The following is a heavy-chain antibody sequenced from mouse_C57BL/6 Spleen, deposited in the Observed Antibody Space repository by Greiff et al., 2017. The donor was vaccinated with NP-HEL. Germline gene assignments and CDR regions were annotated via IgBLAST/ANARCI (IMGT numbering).Heavy chain of an antibody. CDR3: ARGVAYYSNDMDY. D-gene: IGHD2-5*01. V-gene: IGHV3-6*01. CDR1: GYSITSGYY. CDR2: ISYDGSN. Sequence: DVKLQESGPGLVKPSQSLSLTCSVTGYSITSGYYWNWIRQFPGNKLEWMGYISYDGSNNYNPSLKNRISITRDTSKNQFFLKLNSVTTEDTATYYCARGVAYYSNDMDYWGQRTSVTVSS. J-gene: IGHJ4*01.